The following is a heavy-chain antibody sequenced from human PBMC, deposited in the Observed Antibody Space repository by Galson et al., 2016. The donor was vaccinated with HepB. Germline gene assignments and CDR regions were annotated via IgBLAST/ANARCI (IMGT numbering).Heavy chain of an antibody. CDR2: IFESGRT. J-gene: IGHJ4*02. CDR3: ARTEFGIVGDTTAIVGY. D-gene: IGHD1-26*01. V-gene: IGHV4-4*02. CDR1: GFTFSRYAM. Sequence: SLRLSCAVSGFTFSRYAMSWVRQAPGKGLEWIGEIFESGRTNYNPSLKGRVTISLDNSKNQFSLKLTSVTAADTAVYYCARTEFGIVGDTTAIVGYWGQGTLVTVSS.